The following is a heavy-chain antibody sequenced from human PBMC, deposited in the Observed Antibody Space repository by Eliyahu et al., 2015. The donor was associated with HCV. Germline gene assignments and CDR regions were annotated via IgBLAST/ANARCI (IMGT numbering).Heavy chain of an antibody. CDR3: ARDGIYQLIHTAFDY. CDR1: AFTFSDYS. D-gene: IGHD2-2*01. Sequence: EVQLVESGGGLVKPGGSLRLSXAASAFTFSDYSMNWVRQAPGKGLEWVSSISSSSTYIYYADSVKGRFTISRDNAKNSLYLQMNSLRAEDTAVYYCARDGIYQLIHTAFDYWGQGTLVTVSS. J-gene: IGHJ4*02. CDR2: ISSSSTYI. V-gene: IGHV3-21*01.